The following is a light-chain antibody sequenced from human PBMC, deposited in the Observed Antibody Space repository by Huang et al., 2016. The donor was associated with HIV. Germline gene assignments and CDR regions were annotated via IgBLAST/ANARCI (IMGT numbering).Light chain of an antibody. J-gene: IGKJ1*01. CDR2: GAS. V-gene: IGKV1-27*01. CDR3: QKYDSAPRT. Sequence: DIQMTQSPPSLSAFVGDRVTITCRARQAISNYLAWYQQTPGKVPKLLIYGASTLQSGVPSRFSGSGSGTDFTLTISSLQPEDVAVYFCQKYDSAPRTFGQGTRVEIK. CDR1: QAISNY.